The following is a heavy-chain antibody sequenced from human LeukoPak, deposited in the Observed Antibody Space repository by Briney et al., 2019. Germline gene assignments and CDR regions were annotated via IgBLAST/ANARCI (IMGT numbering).Heavy chain of an antibody. CDR3: AREDRFGELLEYNWFDP. CDR1: RFTLSSYG. Sequence: GGSLRLSCAASRFTLSSYGMHCVREAPGTGLEWVAVIWYDGSNKYYADSVKGRFTISRDNSKNTLYLQMNSLRAEDTAVYYCAREDRFGELLEYNWFDPWGQGTLVTVSS. J-gene: IGHJ5*02. CDR2: IWYDGSNK. D-gene: IGHD3-10*01. V-gene: IGHV3-33*08.